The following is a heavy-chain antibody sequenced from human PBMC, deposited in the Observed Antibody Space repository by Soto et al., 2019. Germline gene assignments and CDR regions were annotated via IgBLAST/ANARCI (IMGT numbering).Heavy chain of an antibody. V-gene: IGHV1-69*06. CDR1: GGTFSSNP. D-gene: IGHD3-22*01. CDR2: TIPTVGAG. J-gene: IGHJ4*02. Sequence: VKVSCKASGGTFSSNPISWMRQAPGQGLEWVGGTIPTVGAGSYAQRIQGRVTITADKSTNTAYMELSNLRPEDTAVDYGGRRKTSGYYRCFDCWGQGSLVAVSS. CDR3: GRRKTSGYYRCFDC.